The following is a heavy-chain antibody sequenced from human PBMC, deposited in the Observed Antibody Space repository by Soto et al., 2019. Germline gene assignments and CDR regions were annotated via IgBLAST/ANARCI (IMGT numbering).Heavy chain of an antibody. V-gene: IGHV4-4*07. D-gene: IGHD1-7*01. CDR2: LSINGKS. CDR1: GGSITDYS. J-gene: IGHJ4*02. CDR3: ARESGDNWTYEVD. Sequence: QVQVKESGPGLVKPSETLSLTCTVSGGSITDYSWSWIRQSAGKGLEWLGRLSINGKSHYHPSLRSRDTMSIETSKNQFSLNLRSVTAADTAGYYCARESGDNWTYEVDWGQGTLVTVSS.